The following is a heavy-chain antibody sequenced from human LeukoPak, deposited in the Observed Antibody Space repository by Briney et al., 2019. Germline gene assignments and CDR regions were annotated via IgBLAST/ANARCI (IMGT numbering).Heavy chain of an antibody. CDR2: IYYSGGI. CDR1: GYSISSSNW. CDR3: ARVKGGGDSNYFVY. Sequence: PSETLSLTCAVSGYSISSSNWWGWIRQPPGKGLEWIGYIYYSGGIYYNPSLKSRVTMSVDTSKNQFSLNLSSVTAVDTAVYYCARVKGGGDSNYFVYWGQGTLVTVSS. J-gene: IGHJ4*02. D-gene: IGHD3-10*01. V-gene: IGHV4-28*05.